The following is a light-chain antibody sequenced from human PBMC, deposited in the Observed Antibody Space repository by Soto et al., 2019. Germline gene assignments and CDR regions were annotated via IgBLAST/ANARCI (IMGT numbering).Light chain of an antibody. CDR3: MQRIEFPFT. CDR1: QSLLDSDDGNTY. V-gene: IGKV2-40*01. Sequence: DIVMTQTPLSLPVTPGEPASISCRSSQSLLDSDDGNTYLDWYLQKPGQSPQLLIYTLSCRACGVPDRFSGSGSGTDFTLKISRVEADDVGVYYCMQRIEFPFTFGPGTKVDIK. CDR2: TLS. J-gene: IGKJ3*01.